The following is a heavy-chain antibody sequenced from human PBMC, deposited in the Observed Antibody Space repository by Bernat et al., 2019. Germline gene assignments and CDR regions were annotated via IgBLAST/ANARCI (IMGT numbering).Heavy chain of an antibody. D-gene: IGHD3-10*01. CDR2: ISYDGSNK. CDR1: GFTFSSYA. Sequence: QVQLVESGGGVVQPGRSLRLSCAASGFTFSSYAMPWVRQAPGKGLEWVAVISYDGSNKYYADSVKGRFTISRDNSKNTLYLQMNSLRAEDTAVYYCARDQGAGDHDYWGQGTLVTVSS. CDR3: ARDQGAGDHDY. J-gene: IGHJ4*02. V-gene: IGHV3-30-3*01.